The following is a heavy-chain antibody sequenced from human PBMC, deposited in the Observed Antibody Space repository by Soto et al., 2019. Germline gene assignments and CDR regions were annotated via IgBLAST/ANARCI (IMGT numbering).Heavy chain of an antibody. J-gene: IGHJ4*02. CDR2: INPSGGST. V-gene: IGHV1-46*01. CDR1: GYTFTSYY. Sequence: QVQLVQSGAEVKKPGASVKVSCKASGYTFTSYYMHWVRQAPGQGLEWMGIINPSGGSTSYAQKFQGRDTMTRDTSTSTVYMELSSLRSEDTAVYYCALGYCSSTSCQRFFEFDYWGQGTLVTVSS. CDR3: ALGYCSSTSCQRFFEFDY. D-gene: IGHD2-2*01.